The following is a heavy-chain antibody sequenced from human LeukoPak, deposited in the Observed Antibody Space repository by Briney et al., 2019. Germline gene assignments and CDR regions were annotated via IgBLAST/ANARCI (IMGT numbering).Heavy chain of an antibody. CDR2: INHSGST. D-gene: IGHD3-10*01. V-gene: IGHV4-34*01. CDR3: ARGKRYYYGSGSFDY. CDR1: GGSYSGYY. Sequence: PSETLSLTCAAYGGSYSGYYWSWIRQPPGKGREWIGEINHSGSTDYNPSLKSRVTISVDTSKNQFSLKLSSVTAADAAVYYCARGKRYYYGSGSFDYWGQGTLVTVSS. J-gene: IGHJ4*02.